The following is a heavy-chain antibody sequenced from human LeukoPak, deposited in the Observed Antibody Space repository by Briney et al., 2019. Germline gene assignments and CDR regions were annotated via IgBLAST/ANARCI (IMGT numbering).Heavy chain of an antibody. V-gene: IGHV4-59*01. Sequence: SETLSLTCTVSGGSISSYYWSWIRQPPGKGLEWIGYIYYSGSTNYNPSLKSRVTISVDTSKNQFSLKPSSVTAADTAVYYCARERVQGITMVRGVFDPWGQGTLVTVSS. CDR1: GGSISSYY. CDR3: ARERVQGITMVRGVFDP. CDR2: IYYSGST. J-gene: IGHJ5*02. D-gene: IGHD3-10*01.